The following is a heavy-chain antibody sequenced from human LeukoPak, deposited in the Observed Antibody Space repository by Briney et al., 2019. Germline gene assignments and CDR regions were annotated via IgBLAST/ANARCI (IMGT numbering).Heavy chain of an antibody. CDR1: GGSVSSTTYY. D-gene: IGHD3-10*01. Sequence: SETLSLTCTVSGGSVSSTTYYWSWIRQPPGKGLEWIASINYSGSTYYNPSLKSRVTISVDTSENQFSLKLSPVTAADTAVYYCARYVVYGSGKYYFDYWGQGTLVTVSS. CDR3: ARYVVYGSGKYYFDY. CDR2: INYSGST. J-gene: IGHJ4*02. V-gene: IGHV4-39*01.